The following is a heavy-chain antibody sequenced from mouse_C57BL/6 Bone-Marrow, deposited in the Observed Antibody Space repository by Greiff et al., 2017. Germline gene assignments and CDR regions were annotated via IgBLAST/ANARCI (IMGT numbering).Heavy chain of an antibody. J-gene: IGHJ3*01. CDR2: INPGSGGT. D-gene: IGHD1-1*01. Sequence: QVQLQQSGAELVRPGTSVKVSCKASGYAFTNYLIEWVKQRPGQGLEWIGVINPGSGGTNYNEKFKGKATLTADKSSSTAYRQLSSLTSEDSAVYFCARGGLDYCISSAWFAYWGQGTLVTVSA. CDR1: GYAFTNYL. CDR3: ARGGLDYCISSAWFAY. V-gene: IGHV1-54*01.